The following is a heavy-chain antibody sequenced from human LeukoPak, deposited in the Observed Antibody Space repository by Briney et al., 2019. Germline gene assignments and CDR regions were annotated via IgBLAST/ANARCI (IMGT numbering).Heavy chain of an antibody. Sequence: PGGSLRRSCAASGFTFSGYRMNWVRQAPGKGLEWVSYISSSSSTIYYADSVKGRFTISRDNAKNSLYLQMTSLRAEDTAVYYCARAVAVAGTDFWGQGTLVTVSS. CDR1: GFTFSGYR. V-gene: IGHV3-48*01. CDR2: ISSSSSTI. CDR3: ARAVAVAGTDF. J-gene: IGHJ4*02. D-gene: IGHD6-19*01.